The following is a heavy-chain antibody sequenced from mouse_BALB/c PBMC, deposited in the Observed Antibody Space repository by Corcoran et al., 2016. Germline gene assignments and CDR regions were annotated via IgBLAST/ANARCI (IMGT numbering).Heavy chain of an antibody. CDR3: ARLSSWAFDV. Sequence: QIQLVQSGPDLKKPGETVKISCKASGYIFTKYGMNWVKQAPGKGLKWMGWINTQTGEPTYADDFKGRFAFSLETSASTAYLQINNLKNEDTSTYFCARLSSWAFDVWGAGTTVIVSS. CDR1: GYIFTKYG. V-gene: IGHV9-3-1*01. J-gene: IGHJ1*01. CDR2: INTQTGEP.